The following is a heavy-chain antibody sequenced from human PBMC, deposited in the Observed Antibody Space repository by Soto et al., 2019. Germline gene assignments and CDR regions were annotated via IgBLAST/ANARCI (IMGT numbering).Heavy chain of an antibody. V-gene: IGHV1-69*12. CDR2: IIPIFGTA. CDR3: ARDRGPSSGYYPYWFDP. CDR1: GGTFSSYA. Sequence: QVQLVQSGAEVKKPGSSVKVSCKASGGTFSSYAITWVRQAPGQGLEWMGGIIPIFGTANYAQKFQARVTITADESTSTAYMESSSLRSEDTAVYYCARDRGPSSGYYPYWFDPWGQGTLVTVSS. J-gene: IGHJ5*02. D-gene: IGHD3-22*01.